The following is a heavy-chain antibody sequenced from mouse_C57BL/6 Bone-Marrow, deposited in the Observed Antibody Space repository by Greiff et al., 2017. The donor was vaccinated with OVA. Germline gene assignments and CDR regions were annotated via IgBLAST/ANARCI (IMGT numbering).Heavy chain of an antibody. CDR2: INPSNGGT. J-gene: IGHJ1*03. CDR1: GYTFTSYW. D-gene: IGHD4-1*01. Sequence: QVQLQQSGTELVKPGASVKLSCKASGYTFTSYWMHWVKQRPGQGLEWIGNINPSNGGTNYNEKFKSKATLTVDKSSSTADMQLSSLTSEDSAVYYCARVGGTGWYFDVWGTGTTVTVSS. V-gene: IGHV1-53*01. CDR3: ARVGGTGWYFDV.